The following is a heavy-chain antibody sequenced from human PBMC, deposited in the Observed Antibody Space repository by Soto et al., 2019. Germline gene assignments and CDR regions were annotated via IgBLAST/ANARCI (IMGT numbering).Heavy chain of an antibody. CDR1: GVTLGSYA. Sequence: PGGSVRLSGAASGVTLGSYAIGWVRQARGKGLEWVCAIQGGGGSTCYAGCVKGRFTISRENAKSTLYLQMNSLRAEDTAVYYCGSPSSRGWSRFGYWGQGTLVTVLS. CDR2: IQGGGGST. V-gene: IGHV3-23*01. CDR3: GSPSSRGWSRFGY. D-gene: IGHD6-19*01. J-gene: IGHJ4*02.